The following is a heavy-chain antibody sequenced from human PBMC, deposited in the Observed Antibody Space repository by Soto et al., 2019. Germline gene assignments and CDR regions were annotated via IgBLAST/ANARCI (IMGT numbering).Heavy chain of an antibody. V-gene: IGHV3-30*18. J-gene: IGHJ6*03. Sequence: QVQLVESGGGVVQSGRSLRLFCAASGFTLSSHGMHWVRQAPGKGLEWVAFVSFDENNRYYADSVKGRFTIFRDSAKNTVYLQMNSLRSEDTAVYYCAKDALFKIDEYHMDVWGKGTTVTVSS. CDR1: GFTLSSHG. D-gene: IGHD2-21*01. CDR2: VSFDENNR. CDR3: AKDALFKIDEYHMDV.